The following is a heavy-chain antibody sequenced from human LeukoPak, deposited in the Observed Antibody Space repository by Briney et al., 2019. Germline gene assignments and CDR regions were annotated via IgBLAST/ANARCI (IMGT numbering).Heavy chain of an antibody. CDR3: ASGPAWDYYDSSGYYYWWYFDL. Sequence: SETLSLTCTVSGGSISSYYWSWIRQPAGKGLEWIGRIYTSGSTNYNPSLKSRVTMSVDTSKNQFSLKLSSVTAADTAVYYCASGPAWDYYDSSGYYYWWYFDLWGRGTLVTVSS. J-gene: IGHJ2*01. CDR2: IYTSGST. CDR1: GGSISSYY. D-gene: IGHD3-22*01. V-gene: IGHV4-4*07.